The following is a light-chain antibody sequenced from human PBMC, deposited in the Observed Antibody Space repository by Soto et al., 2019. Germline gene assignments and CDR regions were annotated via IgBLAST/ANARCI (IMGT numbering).Light chain of an antibody. V-gene: IGKV1-5*01. CDR3: QQYDSFSVT. J-gene: IGKJ5*01. Sequence: DIQMTQSPSTLSASVGDRVTITCRASQSASTFLAWYQQKPGQAPKLLIYDASTLQSGVPSRFSGSGSGTEFRLTISTMQPDDFATYYCQQYDSFSVTFGQGTRLEIK. CDR1: QSASTF. CDR2: DAS.